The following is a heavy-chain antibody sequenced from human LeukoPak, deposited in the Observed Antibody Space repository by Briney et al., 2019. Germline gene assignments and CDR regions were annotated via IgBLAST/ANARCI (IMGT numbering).Heavy chain of an antibody. CDR3: TRQSGHYLDY. J-gene: IGHJ4*02. CDR2: THHSGSA. Sequence: PSETLSLTRAVSGDSISSSNWWSWVRQPPGKGLEWIGETHHSGSANYNPPLKSRVTISVDMSKNQFSLKLSSVTAADTAVYYCTRQSGHYLDYWGQGTLVTVSS. CDR1: GDSISSSNW. D-gene: IGHD2-15*01. V-gene: IGHV4-4*02.